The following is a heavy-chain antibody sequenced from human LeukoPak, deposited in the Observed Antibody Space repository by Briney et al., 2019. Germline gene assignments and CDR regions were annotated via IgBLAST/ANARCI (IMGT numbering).Heavy chain of an antibody. CDR3: VRDYRDGNNYGWFDP. CDR2: IYYSGST. CDR1: GGSISSSTYY. Sequence: SETLSLTCTVSGGSISSSTYYWGWIRQPPGKGLEWIGSIYYSGSTHYNPSLKSRVTISVDTSKNQITLKLSSVTAADTAVYYCVRDYRDGNNYGWFDPWGQGTLVTVSS. D-gene: IGHD5-24*01. V-gene: IGHV4-39*06. J-gene: IGHJ5*02.